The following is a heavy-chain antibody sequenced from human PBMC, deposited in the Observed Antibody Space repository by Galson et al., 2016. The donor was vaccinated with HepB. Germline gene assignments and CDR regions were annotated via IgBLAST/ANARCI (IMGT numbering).Heavy chain of an antibody. CDR3: AKGDFGRTGTSRDWFHP. Sequence: SLRLSCAASGFTFSSYGMHWVRQAPGKGLEWVAGISYDGNNKYYADSVKGRFTISRDNSKNTLYLQLDSLRVEDTAVHYCAKGDFGRTGTSRDWFHPWGQGTLVTVSS. J-gene: IGHJ5*02. CDR2: ISYDGNNK. CDR1: GFTFSSYG. D-gene: IGHD1-1*01. V-gene: IGHV3-30*18.